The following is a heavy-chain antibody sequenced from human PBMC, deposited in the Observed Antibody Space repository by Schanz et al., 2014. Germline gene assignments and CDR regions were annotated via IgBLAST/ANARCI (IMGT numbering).Heavy chain of an antibody. CDR1: GITFSGYS. Sequence: EVQLVESGGGLAQPGGSLRLSCAASGITFSGYSMNWVRQAPGQGLEWVSYISGSSSTKYYADSVKGRFTISRDNAKNSLYLQMNSLTAEDTAVYYCAKDGRLPYYGTGSDFDYWGQGTLVAVSS. CDR3: AKDGRLPYYGTGSDFDY. V-gene: IGHV3-48*04. CDR2: ISGSSSTK. D-gene: IGHD3-22*01. J-gene: IGHJ4*02.